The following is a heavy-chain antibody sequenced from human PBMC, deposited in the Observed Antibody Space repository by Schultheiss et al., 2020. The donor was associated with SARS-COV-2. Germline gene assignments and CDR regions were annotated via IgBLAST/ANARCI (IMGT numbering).Heavy chain of an antibody. CDR3: ARAPAKYYYDSSGYSDAFDI. CDR1: GYSFTSYW. D-gene: IGHD3-22*01. CDR2: IYPGDSDT. V-gene: IGHV5-51*01. Sequence: GGSLRLSCKGSGYSFTSYWIGWVRQMPGKGLEWMGIIYPGDSDTRYSPSFQGQVTISADKSISTAYLQWSSLKASDTAMYYCARAPAKYYYDSSGYSDAFDIWGQGTMVTVSS. J-gene: IGHJ3*02.